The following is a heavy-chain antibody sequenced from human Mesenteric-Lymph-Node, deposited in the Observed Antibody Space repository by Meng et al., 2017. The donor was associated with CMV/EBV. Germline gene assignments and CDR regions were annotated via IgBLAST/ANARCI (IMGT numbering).Heavy chain of an antibody. D-gene: IGHD6-13*01. Sequence: GESLKISCAASGFSFRRHNMNWVRQAPGKGLEWVSLITGSSTYTYYADSVKGRFTISRDNAKNSLYLQMNSLRAEDTAVYYCARHDTYSSPEDYWGQGTLVTVSS. V-gene: IGHV3-21*01. CDR1: GFSFRRHN. CDR3: ARHDTYSSPEDY. J-gene: IGHJ4*02. CDR2: ITGSSTYT.